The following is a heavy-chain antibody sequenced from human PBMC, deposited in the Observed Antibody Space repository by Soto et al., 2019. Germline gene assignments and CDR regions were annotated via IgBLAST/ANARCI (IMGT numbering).Heavy chain of an antibody. CDR2: IYPSGMP. J-gene: IGHJ4*02. V-gene: IGHV4-30-2*01. D-gene: IGHD5-18*01. CDR3: ARERGGYGLFDS. Sequence: TLSLTCTVSGGSISNAAYSWSWIRQPPGKGLEWIGYIYPSGMPFYNPSLRSRVTISIDRSNDQFSLNLKSVTAADTAVYYCARERGGYGLFDSWGQGTLVTVSS. CDR1: GGSISNAAYS.